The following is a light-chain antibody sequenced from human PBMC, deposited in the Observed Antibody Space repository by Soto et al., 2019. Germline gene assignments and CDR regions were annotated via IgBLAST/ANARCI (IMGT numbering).Light chain of an antibody. CDR3: AAWDDSLSGYV. CDR2: SNN. CDR1: SSKIGSNT. Sequence: QSALTQPPSASGTPGQRVTLSCSGSSSKIGSNTVNWYQQLPGTAPKLLIYSNNQRPSGVPDRFSGSKSGTSASLAISGLQSEDEADYYCAAWDDSLSGYVFGTGTKVPVL. V-gene: IGLV1-44*01. J-gene: IGLJ1*01.